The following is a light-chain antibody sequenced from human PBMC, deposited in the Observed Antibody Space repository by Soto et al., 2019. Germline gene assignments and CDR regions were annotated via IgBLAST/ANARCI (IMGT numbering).Light chain of an antibody. J-gene: IGLJ2*01. CDR1: NIGSKN. CDR3: QVWDSSTVV. Sequence: SYELTQPLSVSVALGQTARITCGGNNIGSKNVHWYQQKPGQAPVLVIHRDSSRPSGIPERFSGSISGNTATLTITRAQDGDEADYYCQVWDSSTVVFGGGTQLTVL. CDR2: RDS. V-gene: IGLV3-9*01.